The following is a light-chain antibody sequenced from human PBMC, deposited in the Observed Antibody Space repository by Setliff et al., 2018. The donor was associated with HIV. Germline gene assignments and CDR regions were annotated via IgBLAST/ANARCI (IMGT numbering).Light chain of an antibody. CDR1: SSDVGAYNY. J-gene: IGLJ2*01. CDR2: DVN. CDR3: SAYTTSSTVL. V-gene: IGLV2-14*03. Sequence: QSALAQPASVSASPGQSITISCTGTSSDVGAYNYVSWYQQHPDKAPKLLIYDVNTRPSGISGRFSGSKSGNTASLTISGLQAEDEADYYCSAYTTSSTVLFGGGTKVTVL.